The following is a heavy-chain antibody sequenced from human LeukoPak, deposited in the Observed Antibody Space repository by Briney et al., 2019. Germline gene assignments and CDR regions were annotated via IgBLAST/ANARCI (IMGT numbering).Heavy chain of an antibody. D-gene: IGHD3-9*01. V-gene: IGHV4-39*01. CDR2: IHFTGST. CDR1: GGSISNSNYY. Sequence: PWATLSLTCSVSGGSISNSNYYWGWIRQPPGKGLEWIGNIHFTGSTFYNPSLKSRVTMSVDTSKNQFYLKLNSVPGADTAVYYCARRVVKYYDLLTGYHNWFDPWGQGIMVTVSS. CDR3: ARRVVKYYDLLTGYHNWFDP. J-gene: IGHJ5*02.